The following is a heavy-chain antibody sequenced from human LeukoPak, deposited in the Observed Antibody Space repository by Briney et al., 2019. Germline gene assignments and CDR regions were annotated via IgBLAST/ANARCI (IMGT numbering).Heavy chain of an antibody. V-gene: IGHV3-48*02. J-gene: IGHJ4*02. Sequence: GGSLRLSCASSGFTFSAYHMNWVRQAPGKGLEWISFISTDSGTLYYADSAKGRFTISRDNAANSLYLQMNNLRDEDTAVYYCARRVPFDYWGQGTMVTVSS. CDR1: GFTFSAYH. CDR2: ISTDSGTL. CDR3: ARRVPFDY.